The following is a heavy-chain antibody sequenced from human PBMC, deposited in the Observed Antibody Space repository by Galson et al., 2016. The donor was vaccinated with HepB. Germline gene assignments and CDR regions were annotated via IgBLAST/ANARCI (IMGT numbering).Heavy chain of an antibody. V-gene: IGHV1-58*01. CDR2: IVAGNGDT. CDR3: AGSAPLYVTDGYFFPFDS. CDR1: GFTFSKSA. Sequence: SVKVSCKASGFTFSKSAVQWVRLARGQRLEWIGWIVAGNGDTNYAQKFQERVTITRDMSTSTGYMEMSSLRSEDTAVFFCAGSAPLYVTDGYFFPFDSWGQGTLVTVSS. J-gene: IGHJ4*02. D-gene: IGHD3-22*01.